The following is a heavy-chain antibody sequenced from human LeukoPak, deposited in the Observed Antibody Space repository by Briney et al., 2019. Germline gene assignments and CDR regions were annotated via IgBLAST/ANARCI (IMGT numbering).Heavy chain of an antibody. D-gene: IGHD1-26*01. CDR3: ARDLSGWELQEY. CDR1: GFTFSSYW. Sequence: GGSLRLSCAASGFTFSSYWMSWVRQAPGKGLEWVANIKQDGSVKYYVDSVKGRFTISRNNAKNSLYLQMNSLRAEDTAVYYCARDLSGWELQEYWGQGTLVTVSS. J-gene: IGHJ4*02. V-gene: IGHV3-7*01. CDR2: IKQDGSVK.